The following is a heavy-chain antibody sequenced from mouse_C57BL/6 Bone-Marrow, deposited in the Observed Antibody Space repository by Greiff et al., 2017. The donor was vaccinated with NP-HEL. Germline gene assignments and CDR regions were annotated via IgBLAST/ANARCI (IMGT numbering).Heavy chain of an antibody. CDR1: GFNIKDDY. Sequence: VQLQQSGAELVRPGASVKLSCTASGFNIKDDYMHWVKQRPEQGLEWIGWIDPANGDTEYASKFQGKATITADTSSNTAYLQLSSLTSEDTAVFYGTTDSNGFTYWGQGTLVTVTA. J-gene: IGHJ3*01. CDR3: TTDSNGFTY. V-gene: IGHV14-4*01. D-gene: IGHD2-5*01. CDR2: IDPANGDT.